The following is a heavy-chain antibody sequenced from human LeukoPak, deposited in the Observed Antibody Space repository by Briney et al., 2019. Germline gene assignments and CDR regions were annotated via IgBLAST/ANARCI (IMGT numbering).Heavy chain of an antibody. Sequence: PSETLSLTCTVSGGSISTHYWGWLRQPPGKGLEWIGYIYYSGNTNYNPSLKSRLTISVDTSNNQFSLKLSSVTAADAAMYYCARPYCSGGSCYRGAFDIWGQGTMVTVSS. CDR1: GGSISTHY. V-gene: IGHV4-59*11. J-gene: IGHJ3*02. D-gene: IGHD2-15*01. CDR2: IYYSGNT. CDR3: ARPYCSGGSCYRGAFDI.